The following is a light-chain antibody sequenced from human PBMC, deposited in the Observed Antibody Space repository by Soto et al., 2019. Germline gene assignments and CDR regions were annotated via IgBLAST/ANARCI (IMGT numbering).Light chain of an antibody. CDR3: QQYNNWPRT. CDR2: GAN. J-gene: IGKJ1*01. V-gene: IGKV3-15*01. Sequence: EIVMTQSPATLSVSPGERATLSCRASQSVIILLAWYQQKPGQAPRLLIHGANTRATGIPASFSGSGSGTEFTLTISSLQSEDFAVYYCQQYNNWPRTFGQGTKVDI. CDR1: QSVIIL.